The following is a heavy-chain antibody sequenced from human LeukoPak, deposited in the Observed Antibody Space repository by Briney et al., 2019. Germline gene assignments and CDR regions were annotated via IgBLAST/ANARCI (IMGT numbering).Heavy chain of an antibody. V-gene: IGHV4-39*07. J-gene: IGHJ6*03. D-gene: IGHD2-21*02. CDR2: IYYSGST. Sequence: SETLSLTCTVSGDSISSSNYYWGWIRQPPGKGLEWIGNIYYSGSTYYNPSLNSRLTILEDTSKNQFSLKLSSVTAADTAVYYCAVVTPGGYYYYYMDVWGKGTTVTVSS. CDR1: GDSISSSNYY. CDR3: AVVTPGGYYYYYMDV.